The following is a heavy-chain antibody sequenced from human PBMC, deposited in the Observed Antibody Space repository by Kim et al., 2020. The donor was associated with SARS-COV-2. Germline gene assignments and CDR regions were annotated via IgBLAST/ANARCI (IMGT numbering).Heavy chain of an antibody. D-gene: IGHD3-10*01. J-gene: IGHJ5*02. CDR1: GGSFSGYY. Sequence: SETLSLTCAVYGGSFSGYYWSWIRQPPGKGLEWIGEINHSGSTNYNPSLKSRVTISVDTSKNQFSLKLSSVTAADTAVYYCARGGVISLWNWFDPWGQGTLVTVSS. CDR2: INHSGST. CDR3: ARGGVISLWNWFDP. V-gene: IGHV4-34*01.